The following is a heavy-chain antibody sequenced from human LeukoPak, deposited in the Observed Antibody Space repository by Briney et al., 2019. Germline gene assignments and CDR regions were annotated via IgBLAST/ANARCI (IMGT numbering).Heavy chain of an antibody. Sequence: ASVKVSCKASGGTFSSYAISWVRQAPGQGLEWMGGIIPIFGTANYAQKFQGRVTITTDESTSTAYMELSSLRSEDTAVYYCARGQDCSSTSCYGFDPWGQGTLVTVSS. CDR3: ARGQDCSSTSCYGFDP. CDR2: IIPIFGTA. CDR1: GGTFSSYA. D-gene: IGHD2-2*01. J-gene: IGHJ5*02. V-gene: IGHV1-69*05.